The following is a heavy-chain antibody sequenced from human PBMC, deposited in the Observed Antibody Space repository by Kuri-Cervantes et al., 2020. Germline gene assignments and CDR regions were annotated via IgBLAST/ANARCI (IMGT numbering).Heavy chain of an antibody. CDR2: INPNSGGT. CDR1: GYTFTGYY. V-gene: IGHV1-2*02. Sequence: ASVKVSCKASGYTFTGYYMHWVRQAPGQGLEWMGWINPNSGGTNYAQKFQGRVTMTRDTSISTAYMELRSLRSDDTAVYYCARWSSSDNWFDPWGQGTLVTVSS. CDR3: ARWSSSDNWFDP. J-gene: IGHJ5*02. D-gene: IGHD6-6*01.